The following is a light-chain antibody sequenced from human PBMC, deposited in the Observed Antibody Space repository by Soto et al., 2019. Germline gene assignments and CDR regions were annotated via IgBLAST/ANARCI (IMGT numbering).Light chain of an antibody. J-gene: IGKJ5*01. CDR1: QSVTSRY. CDR2: GAS. V-gene: IGKV3D-20*02. Sequence: EIVLTQSPGTLSLSPGERATLSCKASQSVTSRYLAWYQQKPGQAPRLLIYGASSRATGIPDRFSGSGSGTDFTLTISRLEPEDFAVYYCQQRSSWPPITFGQGTRLEIK. CDR3: QQRSSWPPIT.